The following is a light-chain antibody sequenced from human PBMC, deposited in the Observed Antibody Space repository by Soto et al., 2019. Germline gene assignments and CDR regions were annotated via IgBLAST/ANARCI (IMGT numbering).Light chain of an antibody. CDR2: LGS. Sequence: DIVMTQSPLSLPVTPGEPASISCRSSQSLLHSNGYNYLDWYLQKPGQSPQLLIYLGSNRASGVPERFSGSGSGTDSTLKINRVEAEDVGVYYCMQALQTPYTFGQGTKLEIK. CDR3: MQALQTPYT. V-gene: IGKV2-28*01. J-gene: IGKJ2*01. CDR1: QSLLHSNGYNY.